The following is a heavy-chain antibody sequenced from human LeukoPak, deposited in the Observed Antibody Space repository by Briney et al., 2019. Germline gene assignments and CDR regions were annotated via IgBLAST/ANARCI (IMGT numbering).Heavy chain of an antibody. J-gene: IGHJ4*02. Sequence: PGGSLRLSCAASGFTFSSYGMHWVRQAPGKGLEWVAFIRYDGSNKYYADSVKGRFTISRDNSKNTLYLQMNSLRAEDTAVYYCATNYYDSSGYYGGDWGQGTLVTVSS. V-gene: IGHV3-30*02. CDR2: IRYDGSNK. CDR1: GFTFSSYG. CDR3: ATNYYDSSGYYGGD. D-gene: IGHD3-22*01.